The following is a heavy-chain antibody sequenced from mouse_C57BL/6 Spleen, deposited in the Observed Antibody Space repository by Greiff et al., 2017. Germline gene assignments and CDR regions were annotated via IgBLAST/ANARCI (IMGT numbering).Heavy chain of an antibody. V-gene: IGHV3-6*01. CDR3: ARGDYYYYVDY. CDR1: GYSITSGYY. CDR2: IGYDGSN. J-gene: IGHJ2*01. Sequence: VQLQQSGPGLVKPSQSLSLTCSVTGYSITSGYYWNWIRQFPGNKLEWMGYIGYDGSNNYNPSLNNRISITRDTSKNQFFLKLNSVTTEDTATYDCARGDYYYYVDYWGQGTTLTVSS. D-gene: IGHD1-1*01.